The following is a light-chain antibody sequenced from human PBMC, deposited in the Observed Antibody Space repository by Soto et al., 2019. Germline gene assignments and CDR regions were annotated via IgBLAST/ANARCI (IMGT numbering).Light chain of an antibody. CDR3: QQYGSSPWT. CDR2: GVS. CDR1: QSVSSSY. J-gene: IGKJ1*01. Sequence: EIVLTQSPGTLSLSPGERATLSCRASQSVSSSYLAWYQQKPGQAPRLLIYGVSSRATGIPDRFSGSGSGTDFTLTISRLEAEDFAVYYCQQYGSSPWTFGQGTKVEIK. V-gene: IGKV3-20*01.